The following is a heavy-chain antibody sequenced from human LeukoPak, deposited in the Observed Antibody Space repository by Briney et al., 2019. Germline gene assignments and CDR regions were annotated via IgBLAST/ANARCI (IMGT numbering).Heavy chain of an antibody. CDR1: GFSFSNHG. Sequence: GGSLRLSCAASGFSFSNHGMHWVRQAPGKRLEWVAVIWDDGNNKRYANSVNGRFTISRDNSENTLYLQMNGLIAEDTAMYYCARDSYQDYYGRFDPWGQGTLVIVSS. CDR2: IWDDGNNK. D-gene: IGHD3-10*01. V-gene: IGHV3-33*01. CDR3: ARDSYQDYYGRFDP. J-gene: IGHJ5*02.